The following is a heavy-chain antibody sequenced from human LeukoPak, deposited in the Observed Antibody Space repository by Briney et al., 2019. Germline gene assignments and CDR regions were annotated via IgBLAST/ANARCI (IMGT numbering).Heavy chain of an antibody. CDR2: INHSGST. CDR3: ARRRDVVVVAATFDY. D-gene: IGHD2-15*01. Sequence: SETLSLTCAVYGGSFSGYYWSWIRQPPGKGREWIGEINHSGSTNYNPSLKRRVTISVDTSKTQFSLKLSSVTAADTAVYYCARRRDVVVVAATFDYWGQGTLVTVSS. V-gene: IGHV4-34*01. CDR1: GGSFSGYY. J-gene: IGHJ4*02.